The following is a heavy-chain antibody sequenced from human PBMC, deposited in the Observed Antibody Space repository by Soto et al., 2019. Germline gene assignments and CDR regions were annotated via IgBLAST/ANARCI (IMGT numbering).Heavy chain of an antibody. CDR2: IYHSGST. D-gene: IGHD3-16*01. V-gene: IGHV4-4*02. J-gene: IGHJ4*02. CDR3: ARGFGRSHFDY. Sequence: SETLSLTCAVSGGSISSSNWWSWVRQPPGKGLEWIGEIYHSGSTNYNPSLKSRVTISVDTSKNQLSLRVTSVTAADTAVYYCARGFGRSHFDYWGQGTLVTVSS. CDR1: GGSISSSNW.